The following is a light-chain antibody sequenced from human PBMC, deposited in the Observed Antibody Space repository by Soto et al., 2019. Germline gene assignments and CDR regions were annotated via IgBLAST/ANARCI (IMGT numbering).Light chain of an antibody. CDR3: QQYNNRPPWT. CDR2: GVS. CDR1: QSVRSN. Sequence: EIVMTQSPATLSVSPGERATLSCRASQSVRSNLAWYQQKPGQAPRLLIYGVSTRATGIPARFSGSGSETEFTLTISSLQSEDFAVYYCQQYNNRPPWTFGQGTNVEVK. V-gene: IGKV3-15*01. J-gene: IGKJ1*01.